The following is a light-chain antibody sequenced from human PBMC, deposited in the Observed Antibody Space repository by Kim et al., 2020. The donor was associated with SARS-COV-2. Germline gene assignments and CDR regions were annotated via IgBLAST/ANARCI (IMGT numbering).Light chain of an antibody. CDR3: CSYTGSTTRYV. CDR2: DVT. CDR1: SSDVGGYNY. V-gene: IGLV2-14*03. Sequence: QSALTQPASVSGSPGQSITISCTGSSSDVGGYNYVSWYQQYPGKAPKLMIYDVTSRPSGVSNRFSGSKSGNTASLTIPGLQAEDEADYYCCSYTGSTTRYVFASGTKVTVL. J-gene: IGLJ1*01.